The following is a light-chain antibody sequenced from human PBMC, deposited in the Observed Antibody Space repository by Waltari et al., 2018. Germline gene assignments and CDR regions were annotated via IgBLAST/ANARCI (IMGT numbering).Light chain of an antibody. CDR2: DVN. V-gene: IGLV2-14*01. CDR1: SSDVGGYNY. J-gene: IGLJ2*01. Sequence: QSALTQPASVSGSPGQSITISCTGTSSDVGGYNYVSWYPQYPGKAPKLVIFDVNSRTSGVSKRFSGSKSGNTASLTISGLQAEDEANYYCSSYTVSSSLVIFGGGTKLTVL. CDR3: SSYTVSSSLVI.